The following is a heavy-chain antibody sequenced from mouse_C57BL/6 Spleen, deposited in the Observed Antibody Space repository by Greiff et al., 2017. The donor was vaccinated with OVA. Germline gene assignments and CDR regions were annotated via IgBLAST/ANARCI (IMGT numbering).Heavy chain of an antibody. D-gene: IGHD1-1*01. CDR3: ARGELTTVVATDFDV. Sequence: QVQLQQSGPELVKPGASVKISCKASGYTFTDYYINWVKQRPGQGLEWIGWIFPGSGSTYYNEKFKGKATLTVDKSSSTAYMLLSSLTSEDSAVYFCARGELTTVVATDFDVWGTGTTVTVSS. J-gene: IGHJ1*03. CDR1: GYTFTDYY. V-gene: IGHV1-75*01. CDR2: IFPGSGST.